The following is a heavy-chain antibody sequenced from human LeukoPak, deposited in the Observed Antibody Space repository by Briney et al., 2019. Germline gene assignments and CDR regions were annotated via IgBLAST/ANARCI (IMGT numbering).Heavy chain of an antibody. CDR2: ISWNSGSI. CDR1: GFTFDDYA. J-gene: IGHJ4*02. D-gene: IGHD1-26*01. V-gene: IGHV3-9*01. Sequence: SLRLSCAASGFTFDDYAMHWVRQAPGKGLEWVSGISWNSGSIGYADSVKGRFTISRDNAKNSLYLQMNSLRAEDTALYYCAKGISEIASSGIDYWGQGTLVTVSS. CDR3: AKGISEIASSGIDY.